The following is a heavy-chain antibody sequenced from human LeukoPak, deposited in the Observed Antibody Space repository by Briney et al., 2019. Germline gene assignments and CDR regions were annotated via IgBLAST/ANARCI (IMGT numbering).Heavy chain of an antibody. D-gene: IGHD2-15*01. J-gene: IGHJ4*02. CDR1: GFTFSSYW. CDR3: AREPGGGRYYFDY. CDR2: IKQDGSEK. V-gene: IGHV3-7*01. Sequence: GGSLRLSCAASGFTFSSYWMSWVRQAPGKGLEWVANIKQDGSEKYYVDSVKGRFTISRDNAKNSLYLQMNSLRAEDTAVYYCAREPGGGRYYFDYWGQGTLVTVSS.